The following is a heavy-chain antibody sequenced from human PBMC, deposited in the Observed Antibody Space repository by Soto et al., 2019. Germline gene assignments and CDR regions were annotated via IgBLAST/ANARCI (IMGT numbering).Heavy chain of an antibody. CDR1: GGTFSSYT. CDR2: IIPILGIA. J-gene: IGHJ4*02. V-gene: IGHV1-69*02. Sequence: QVQLVQSGAEVKKPGSSVKVSCKASGGTFSSYTISWVRQAPGQGLEWVGRIIPILGIANHAQKFQGRGTITGDKSTSTAYMELSSLSSEDTAVYYCARTARDIPIDYWGQGTLVTVSS. D-gene: IGHD2-15*01. CDR3: ARTARDIPIDY.